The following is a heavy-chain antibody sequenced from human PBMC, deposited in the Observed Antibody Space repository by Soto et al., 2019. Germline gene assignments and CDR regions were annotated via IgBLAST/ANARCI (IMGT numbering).Heavy chain of an antibody. Sequence: LRLSCSASGFTFSSYAVHWVRHAPGNGLEYVSAISSNGGSTYYADSVKGRFTISRDNSKNTLYLQMSSLRAEDTAVYYCVNYPYYDSSGSEIQYYFDYWGQGTLVTVSS. D-gene: IGHD3-22*01. CDR1: GFTFSSYA. CDR2: ISSNGGST. CDR3: VNYPYYDSSGSEIQYYFDY. V-gene: IGHV3-64D*06. J-gene: IGHJ4*02.